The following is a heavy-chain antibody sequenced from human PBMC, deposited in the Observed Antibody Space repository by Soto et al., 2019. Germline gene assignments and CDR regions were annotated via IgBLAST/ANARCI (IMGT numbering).Heavy chain of an antibody. D-gene: IGHD2-8*01. Sequence: SETLSLTCAVSGASISSTDWWSWVRQPPGKGLEWLGEIYHSRSTYYNPSLRSRVAISVDTSQNLFSLTLTSVTAADTAVYYCAIPDAGDLHYWRQGALAPVSS. J-gene: IGHJ4*02. CDR2: IYHSRST. CDR3: AIPDAGDLHY. V-gene: IGHV4-4*02. CDR1: GASISSTDW.